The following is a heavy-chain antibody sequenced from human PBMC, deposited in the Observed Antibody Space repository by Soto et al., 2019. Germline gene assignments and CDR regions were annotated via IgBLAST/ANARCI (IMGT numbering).Heavy chain of an antibody. CDR1: GRSISEINSY. V-gene: IGHV4-39*01. D-gene: IGHD5-12*01. Sequence: PSETLSLTCIVAGRSISEINSYWGWIRQTTGEGLEWIGTIHHTGSTYYNPSLKSRVIISLDTSKNQFSLKLSSVTAADTALYYCARPEGGYGSGYSWFDPWGQGTRVTVSS. CDR3: ARPEGGYGSGYSWFDP. CDR2: IHHTGST. J-gene: IGHJ5*02.